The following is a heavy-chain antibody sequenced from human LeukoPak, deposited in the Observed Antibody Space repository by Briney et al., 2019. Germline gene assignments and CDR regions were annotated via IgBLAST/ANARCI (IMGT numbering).Heavy chain of an antibody. CDR2: MYYSGST. D-gene: IGHD3-22*01. CDR3: ARHFTGYDSSGYYELYFDY. J-gene: IGHJ4*02. Sequence: PSETLSLTCTVSGGSISSRSYSWDWIRQPPGKGLKWIGGMYYSGSTHYNPSLKSRVTMSADTSKRQFFLRLNSVTAADTAVYYCARHFTGYDSSGYYELYFDYWGQGTLVTVSS. V-gene: IGHV4-39*01. CDR1: GGSISSRSYS.